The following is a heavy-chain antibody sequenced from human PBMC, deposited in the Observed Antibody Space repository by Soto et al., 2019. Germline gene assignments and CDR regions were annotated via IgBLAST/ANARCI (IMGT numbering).Heavy chain of an antibody. CDR1: GFSFSSYG. J-gene: IGHJ4*02. V-gene: IGHV3-30*18. D-gene: IGHD3-10*01. CDR2: ISYDGSHK. Sequence: QVQMVESGGGVVQPGTSLRLSCAASGFSFSSYGMHWVRQAPGKGLEWVAVISYDGSHKFYADSVKGRFSISRDNSKNTLYLQMSSLRDDDTALYYCAKDPRPVIHMVRGVSEYWGQGALVTVSS. CDR3: AKDPRPVIHMVRGVSEY.